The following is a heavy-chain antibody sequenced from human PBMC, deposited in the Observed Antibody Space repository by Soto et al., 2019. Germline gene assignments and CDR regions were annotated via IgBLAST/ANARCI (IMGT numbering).Heavy chain of an antibody. Sequence: EVQLVESGGGLVQPGGSLRLSCAASGFTVSSNYMSWVRQAPGKGLEWVSVIYSGGSTYYADSVEGSVTISRDNYKNTQYLKMNSLKAEDTAVYYCAIEIAACADIWRQGTMV. CDR3: AIEIAACADI. CDR2: IYSGGST. J-gene: IGHJ3*02. V-gene: IGHV3-66*01. D-gene: IGHD2-15*01. CDR1: GFTVSSNY.